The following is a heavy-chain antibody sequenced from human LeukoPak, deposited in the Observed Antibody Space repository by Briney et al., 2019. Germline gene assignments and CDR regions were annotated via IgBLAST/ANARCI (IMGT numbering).Heavy chain of an antibody. J-gene: IGHJ4*02. Sequence: SETLSLTCAVYGGSFSGYYWSWIRQPPGKGLEWIGEINHSGSTNYNPSLKSRVTISVDTSKNQFSLKLSSVTAADTAVYYCAGGSGSYYGFDYWGQGTLVTVSS. CDR3: AGGSGSYYGFDY. D-gene: IGHD3-10*01. V-gene: IGHV4-34*01. CDR2: INHSGST. CDR1: GGSFSGYY.